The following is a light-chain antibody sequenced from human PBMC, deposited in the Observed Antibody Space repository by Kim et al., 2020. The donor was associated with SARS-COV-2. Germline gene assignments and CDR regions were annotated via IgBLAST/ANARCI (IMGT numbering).Light chain of an antibody. CDR3: QSYDNSLSGSRV. CDR1: SSNIGAGYD. CDR2: DNT. V-gene: IGLV1-40*01. Sequence: QSVLTQPPSVSGAPGQSVTISCTGSSSNIGAGYDVHWYQQIPGRAPKLLVYDNTNRPSGVPYRFSGSKSGTSASLAITGLQADDEADYYCQSYDNSLSGSRVFGGGTQLTVL. J-gene: IGLJ3*02.